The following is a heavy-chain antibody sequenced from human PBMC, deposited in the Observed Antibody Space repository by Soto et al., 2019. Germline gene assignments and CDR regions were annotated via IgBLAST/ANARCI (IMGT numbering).Heavy chain of an antibody. D-gene: IGHD3-3*01. V-gene: IGHV3-11*06. J-gene: IGHJ4*02. Sequence: AGGSLRLSCAASGFTFSDYYMSWIRQAPGKGLEWVSCISSSSSYTNYADSVKGRFTISRDNAKNSLYLQMNSLRAEDTAVYYCARGYTYYDFWSGYPFFDYWGQGTLVTVSS. CDR1: GFTFSDYY. CDR3: ARGYTYYDFWSGYPFFDY. CDR2: ISSSSSYT.